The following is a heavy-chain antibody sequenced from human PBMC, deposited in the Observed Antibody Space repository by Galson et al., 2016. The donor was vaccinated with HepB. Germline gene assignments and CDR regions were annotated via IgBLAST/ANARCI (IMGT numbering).Heavy chain of an antibody. J-gene: IGHJ4*02. CDR2: INAGHGKT. D-gene: IGHD6-19*01. Sequence: SVKVSCKASGYTFTRYAMHWVRQAPGQRLEWMGWINAGHGKTKYSQKFQGRVTMTRDTPARTAYMELSSLSSEDTAVYYCAGSLYSSGWYANWGQGTLVTVSS. V-gene: IGHV1-3*01. CDR1: GYTFTRYA. CDR3: AGSLYSSGWYAN.